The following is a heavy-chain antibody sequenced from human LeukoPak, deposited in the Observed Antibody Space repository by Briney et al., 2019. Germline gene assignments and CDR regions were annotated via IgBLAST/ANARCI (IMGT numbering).Heavy chain of an antibody. CDR3: ATLVRTTVTTSAFDI. CDR2: INPNSGGT. J-gene: IGHJ3*02. Sequence: ASVKVSCKASGGTFSSYAISWVRQAPGQGLEWMGWINPNSGGTNYAQKFQGRVTMTRNTSISTAYMELSRLRSDDTAVYYCATLVRTTVTTSAFDIWGQGTMVTVSS. D-gene: IGHD4-17*01. V-gene: IGHV1-2*02. CDR1: GGTFSSYA.